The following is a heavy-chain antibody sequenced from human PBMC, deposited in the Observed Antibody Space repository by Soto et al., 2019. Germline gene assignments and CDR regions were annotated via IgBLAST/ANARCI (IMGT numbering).Heavy chain of an antibody. Sequence: EVQLLESGGGLVQPGGSLRLSCAASGFTFSSYAMSWVRQAPGKGLEWVSAISGSGGSTYYADSVKGRFTISRDNSKNTLYLQMNSLRVEDTAVYYCAKSSVWGSYRYILDSWGQGTLVTVSS. CDR3: AKSSVWGSYRYILDS. V-gene: IGHV3-23*01. CDR1: GFTFSSYA. J-gene: IGHJ4*02. D-gene: IGHD3-16*02. CDR2: ISGSGGST.